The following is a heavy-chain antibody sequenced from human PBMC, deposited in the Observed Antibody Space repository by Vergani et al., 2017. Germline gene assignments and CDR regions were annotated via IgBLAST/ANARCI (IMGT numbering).Heavy chain of an antibody. V-gene: IGHV4-30-2*01. Sequence: QLQLQESGSGLVKPSQTLSLTCAVSGGSISSGGYSWSWIRQPPGKGLEWIGYIYHSGSTYYNPSLKSRVTISVDRSKNQFSLQLSSVTTEDTAVYYCARGPPHYYGSGPPFDYWGQGTLVTVSS. CDR1: GGSISSGGYS. D-gene: IGHD3-10*01. CDR3: ARGPPHYYGSGPPFDY. J-gene: IGHJ4*02. CDR2: IYHSGST.